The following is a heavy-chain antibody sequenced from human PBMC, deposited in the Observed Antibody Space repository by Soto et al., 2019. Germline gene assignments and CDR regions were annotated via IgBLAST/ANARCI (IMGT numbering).Heavy chain of an antibody. CDR2: IKDDGSEK. CDR3: ARARPGASGDY. CDR1: GFTFSTYW. Sequence: GGSLRLSCAASGFTFSTYWMSWVRQAPGKGLEWVANIKDDGSEKYYVDSVKGRFTISRDNAKNSLYLQMNSLRADDTAVYYCARARPGASGDYWGQGTLVTVSS. J-gene: IGHJ4*02. V-gene: IGHV3-7*05. D-gene: IGHD2-8*02.